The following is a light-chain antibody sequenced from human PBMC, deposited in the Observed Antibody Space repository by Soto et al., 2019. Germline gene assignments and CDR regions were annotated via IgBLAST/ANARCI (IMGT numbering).Light chain of an antibody. CDR1: QSVFYSSKSKNS. V-gene: IGKV4-1*01. Sequence: DIVMTQSPDSLAVSPGERATITCKSSQSVFYSSKSKNSVAWYQQKPGQPPKLLIYWASSRETGVPDRFSGSGSGTDFTLTISSPQAEDVAVYYCQQYYNIPWTFGQGTKVEVK. J-gene: IGKJ1*01. CDR2: WAS. CDR3: QQYYNIPWT.